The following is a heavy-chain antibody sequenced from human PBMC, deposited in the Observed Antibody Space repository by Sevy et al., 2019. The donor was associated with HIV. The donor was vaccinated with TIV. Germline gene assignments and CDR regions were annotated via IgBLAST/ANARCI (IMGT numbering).Heavy chain of an antibody. Sequence: SETLSLTCAVYGGSFSGYYWSWIRQPPGKGLEWIGEINHSGSTNYNPSLKSRVTISVDTSKNQFSLKLSSVTAADTAVYYCARGPNYLGGYYYGMDVWGQGTTVTVSS. V-gene: IGHV4-34*01. D-gene: IGHD3-10*01. CDR2: INHSGST. CDR1: GGSFSGYY. J-gene: IGHJ6*02. CDR3: ARGPNYLGGYYYGMDV.